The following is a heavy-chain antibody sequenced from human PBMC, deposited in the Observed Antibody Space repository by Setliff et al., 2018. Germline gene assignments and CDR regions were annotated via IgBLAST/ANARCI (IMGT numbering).Heavy chain of an antibody. CDR1: EFTFNKYW. Sequence: HPGGSLRLSCAASEFTFNKYWMTWVRQAPGKGLEWVANIDPDGIGKYYADSVRGRFTISRDTSKNTVFLQMNSLRPDDTAIYYCTRGAISGHDLGSPYWGQGTLVTVSS. CDR2: IDPDGIGK. D-gene: IGHD5-12*01. V-gene: IGHV3-7*01. CDR3: TRGAISGHDLGSPY. J-gene: IGHJ4*02.